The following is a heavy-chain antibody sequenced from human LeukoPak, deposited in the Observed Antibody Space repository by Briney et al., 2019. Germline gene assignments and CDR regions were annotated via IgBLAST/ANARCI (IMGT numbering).Heavy chain of an antibody. V-gene: IGHV4-34*01. CDR1: GGSISSYY. CDR2: INHSGST. J-gene: IGHJ4*02. CDR3: ARDRLVDTAPDY. Sequence: SETLSLTCTVSGGSISSYYWSWIRQPPGKGLEWIGEINHSGSTNYNPSLKSRVTISVDTSKNQFSLKLSSVTAADTAVYYCARDRLVDTAPDYWGQGTLVTVSS. D-gene: IGHD5-18*01.